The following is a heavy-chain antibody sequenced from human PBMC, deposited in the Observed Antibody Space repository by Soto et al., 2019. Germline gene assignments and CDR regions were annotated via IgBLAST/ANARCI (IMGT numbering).Heavy chain of an antibody. CDR1: GYTLTELS. J-gene: IGHJ4*02. V-gene: IGHV1-24*01. CDR2: FDPEDGET. D-gene: IGHD3-16*02. CDR3: ATARVYDYIWGSYRSYFDY. Sequence: ASVKVSCKVSGYTLTELSMHWVRQAPGKGLEWMGGFDPEDGETIYAQKFQGRVTMTEDTSTDTAYMELSSLRSEDTAVYYCATARVYDYIWGSYRSYFDYWGQGTLVTVSS.